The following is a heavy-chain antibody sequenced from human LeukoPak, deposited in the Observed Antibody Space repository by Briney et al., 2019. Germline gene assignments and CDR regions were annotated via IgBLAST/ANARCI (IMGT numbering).Heavy chain of an antibody. D-gene: IGHD1-26*01. CDR2: ITSSGTYT. CDR1: GFTFSNYN. V-gene: IGHV3-21*01. Sequence: GGSLRLSCADSGFTFSNYNMNWVRQAPGKAMEWVSSITSSGTYTFYADSVKGRFTISRDNAKNSLYLQMDSLGPEDTAVYYCARDPYSGNYGTYYYYYMDVWGKGTTVTISS. CDR3: ARDPYSGNYGTYYYYYMDV. J-gene: IGHJ6*03.